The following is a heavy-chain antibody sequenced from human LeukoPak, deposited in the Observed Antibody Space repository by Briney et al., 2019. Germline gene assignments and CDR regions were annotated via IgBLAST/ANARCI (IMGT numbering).Heavy chain of an antibody. CDR1: GYTFARYP. D-gene: IGHD3-3*01. J-gene: IGHJ4*02. Sequence: ASVKVSCKTSGYTFARYPIHWVRQAPAQGLEWMGWINPNSGGTNYAQKFQGRVTMTRDTSISTAYMELSRLRSDDTAVYYCARGPYYDFWSGYDGDYYFDYWGQGTLVTVSS. CDR3: ARGPYYDFWSGYDGDYYFDY. V-gene: IGHV1-2*02. CDR2: INPNSGGT.